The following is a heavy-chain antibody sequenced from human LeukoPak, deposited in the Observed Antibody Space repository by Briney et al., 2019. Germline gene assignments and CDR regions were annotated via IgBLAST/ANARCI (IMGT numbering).Heavy chain of an antibody. D-gene: IGHD6-19*01. CDR1: GYTFSSYN. Sequence: ASVKVSCKSSGYTFSSYNINWVRQATGQGPVWMGWMNPKSGNTGFAQKFQGRVTLTRDTSINTAYMELSSLRAEDTAVYCCARGKQWLSPLDSWGQGTLVTV. CDR3: ARGKQWLSPLDS. J-gene: IGHJ4*02. V-gene: IGHV1-8*01. CDR2: MNPKSGNT.